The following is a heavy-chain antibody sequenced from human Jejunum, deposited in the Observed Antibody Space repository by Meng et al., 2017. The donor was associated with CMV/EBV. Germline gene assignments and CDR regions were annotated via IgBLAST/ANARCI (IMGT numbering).Heavy chain of an antibody. J-gene: IGHJ6*02. CDR1: NARDSF. CDR2: IYSGGCT. D-gene: IGHD3-3*01. V-gene: IGHV3-53*01. Sequence: NARDSFMTWVRRAPGEGLEWVSIIYSGGCTVYADSVEGRFTISRDNSKNTVYLQMNSLRAEDTAVYCCARGGYVPIFGAVGYAMDVWGQGTTVTVSS. CDR3: ARGGYVPIFGAVGYAMDV.